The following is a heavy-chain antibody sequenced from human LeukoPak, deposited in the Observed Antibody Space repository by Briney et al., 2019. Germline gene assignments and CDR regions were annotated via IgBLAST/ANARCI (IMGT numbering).Heavy chain of an antibody. CDR2: IYSGGST. D-gene: IGHD5-24*01. J-gene: IGHJ6*02. CDR3: ATPLGATTNYYYFGMDV. CDR1: GFTVSSNY. Sequence: GGSLRLSRAASGFTVSSNYMSWVRQAPGKGLEWVSVIYSGGSTYYADSVKGRFTISRDNSKNTLYLQMNSLRAEDTAVYYCATPLGATTNYYYFGMDVWGQGTTVTVSS. V-gene: IGHV3-66*01.